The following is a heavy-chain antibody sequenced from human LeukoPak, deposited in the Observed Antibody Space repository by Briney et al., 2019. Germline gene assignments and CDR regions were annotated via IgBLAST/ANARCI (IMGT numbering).Heavy chain of an antibody. CDR3: AKVPGYSSGNHYFDY. Sequence: GGSLRLSCAASGFTFSGYGMLWLRQAPGRGLEWVTFIQYDGNNKYYADSVKGRFTISRDNSKGTLFLQMNSLRPEDTAVYYCAKVPGYSSGNHYFDYWGQGTLVTVSS. CDR1: GFTFSGYG. D-gene: IGHD6-19*01. V-gene: IGHV3-30*02. J-gene: IGHJ4*02. CDR2: IQYDGNNK.